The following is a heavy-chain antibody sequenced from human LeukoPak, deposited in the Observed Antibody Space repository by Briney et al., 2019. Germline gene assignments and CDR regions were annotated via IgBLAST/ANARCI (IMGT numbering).Heavy chain of an antibody. CDR2: IHYSGTN. CDR1: GGSISSYY. Sequence: SETLSLTCTVSGGSISSYYWNWIRQPPGKGLEWIGYIHYSGTNYYNPSLKSRVTISVDTSKSQFSLKLSSVTAADTAVYYCATIFGAANPIGYWGQGTLVTVSS. J-gene: IGHJ4*02. D-gene: IGHD3-3*01. CDR3: ATIFGAANPIGY. V-gene: IGHV4-59*01.